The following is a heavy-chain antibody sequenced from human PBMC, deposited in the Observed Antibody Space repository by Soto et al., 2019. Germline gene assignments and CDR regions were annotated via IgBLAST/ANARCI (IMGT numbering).Heavy chain of an antibody. CDR1: GGSISSGGYY. D-gene: IGHD2-15*01. V-gene: IGHV4-31*03. CDR3: AGVGVGGYCSGGSCYSGSYNWFDP. CDR2: IYYSGST. J-gene: IGHJ5*02. Sequence: SETLSLTCTVSGGSISSGGYYWSWIRQHPGKGLEWIGYIYYSGSTYYNPSLKSRVTISVDTSKNQFSLKLSSVTAADTAVYYCAGVGVGGYCSGGSCYSGSYNWFDPWGQGTLVTVSS.